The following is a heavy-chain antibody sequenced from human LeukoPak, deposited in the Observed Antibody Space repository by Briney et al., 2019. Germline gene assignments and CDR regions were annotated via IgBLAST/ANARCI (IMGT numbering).Heavy chain of an antibody. J-gene: IGHJ4*02. CDR1: GYTFTGYY. CDR3: AKGRWRDGSSSFDN. D-gene: IGHD6-6*01. CDR2: INPNSGGT. V-gene: IGHV1-2*02. Sequence: ASVKVSCKASGYTFTGYYMHWVRQAPGQGLEWMGWINPNSGGTNYAQKFQGRVTMTRDTSISTAYMELSRLRSDDTAVYYCAKGRWRDGSSSFDNWGQGTLVTVSS.